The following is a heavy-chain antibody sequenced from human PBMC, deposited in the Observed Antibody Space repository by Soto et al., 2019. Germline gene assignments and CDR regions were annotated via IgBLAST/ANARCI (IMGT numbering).Heavy chain of an antibody. D-gene: IGHD2-15*01. J-gene: IGHJ4*02. CDR3: ARHIYCSGGSCYGGYYDY. CDR2: IYPGDSDT. Sequence: GESLKISCKGSGYSFTSYWIGWVRQMPGKGLEWMGIIYPGDSDTRYSPSFQGQVTISADKSISTAYLQWSSLKASDTAMYYCARHIYCSGGSCYGGYYDYWGQGTRVTVSS. CDR1: GYSFTSYW. V-gene: IGHV5-51*01.